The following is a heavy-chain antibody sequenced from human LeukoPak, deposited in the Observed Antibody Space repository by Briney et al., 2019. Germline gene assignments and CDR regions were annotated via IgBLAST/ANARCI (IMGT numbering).Heavy chain of an antibody. CDR1: GFTFSSYW. V-gene: IGHV3-7*01. D-gene: IGHD3-22*01. CDR2: TKQDGSEK. Sequence: PGGSLRLTCAATGFTFSSYWMSWVRQAPGKGLEWVANTKQDGSEKYYVDSVKGRFTISRDNAKNSLYLRMNSLRAEDTAVYCCARDQSYHYDSKGGNWFDPWGQGTLVTVSS. CDR3: ARDQSYHYDSKGGNWFDP. J-gene: IGHJ5*02.